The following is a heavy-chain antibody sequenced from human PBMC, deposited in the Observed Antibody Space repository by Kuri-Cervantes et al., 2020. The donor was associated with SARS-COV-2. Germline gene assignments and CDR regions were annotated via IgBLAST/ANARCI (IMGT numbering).Heavy chain of an antibody. CDR3: ARGREGVVPATILGLGYFLYFSMDV. V-gene: IGHV4-34*01. CDR1: GGSLRGYY. J-gene: IGHJ6*03. CDR2: INHGGST. D-gene: IGHD2-2*01. Sequence: GSLRLFCAVLGGSLRGYYWSWIRQSPGKGLEWIGKINHGGSTNYNPSLSSRVTISVDMSKNQFSLRLSSVTAADTAMYYCARGREGVVPATILGLGYFLYFSMDVWGKGTSVTVSS.